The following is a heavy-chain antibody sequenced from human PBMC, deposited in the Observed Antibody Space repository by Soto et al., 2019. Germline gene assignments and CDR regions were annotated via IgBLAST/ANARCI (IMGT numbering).Heavy chain of an antibody. CDR2: IWYEGSNK. CDR3: ARGGGSGSSFVGYYYYTLDV. J-gene: IGHJ6*02. V-gene: IGHV3-33*01. Sequence: QVQLVESGGGVVQPGRSLRLSCTASGFTFSTYGMHWVRQAPGKGLEWVTVIWYEGSNKYYADSVKGRFTISRDNSKHTLYLQMTSLRADDTAVYYCARGGGSGSSFVGYYYYTLDVWGQGTMVTVSS. D-gene: IGHD1-26*01. CDR1: GFTFSTYG.